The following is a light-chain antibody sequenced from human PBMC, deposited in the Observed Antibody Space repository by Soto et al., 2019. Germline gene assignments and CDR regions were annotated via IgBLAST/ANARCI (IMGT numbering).Light chain of an antibody. CDR1: QSVSSY. Sequence: EIVLTQSPATLSLSPGERATLSCRTSQSVSSYLAWYQQKPGQAPRLLIYDVSNRATGVPARFSGSGSGTDFTLTISSLEPADFAVYYCQQRSAWPHTFGQGTKVEI. V-gene: IGKV3-11*01. CDR3: QQRSAWPHT. CDR2: DVS. J-gene: IGKJ2*01.